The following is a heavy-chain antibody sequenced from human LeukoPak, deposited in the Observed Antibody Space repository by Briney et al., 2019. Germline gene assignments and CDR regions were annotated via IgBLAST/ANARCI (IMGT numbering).Heavy chain of an antibody. CDR2: ISSSGSTI. V-gene: IGHV3-11*04. CDR1: GFTFSDYY. CDR3: ARDVSRVVPPTFDY. Sequence: GGSLRLSCAASGFTFSDYYMSWIRQAPGKGLEWVSYISSSGSTIYYADSVKGRFTISRDNAKNSLYLQMNSLRAEDTAVYYCARDVSRVVPPTFDYWGQGTLVTVSS. D-gene: IGHD2-2*01. J-gene: IGHJ4*02.